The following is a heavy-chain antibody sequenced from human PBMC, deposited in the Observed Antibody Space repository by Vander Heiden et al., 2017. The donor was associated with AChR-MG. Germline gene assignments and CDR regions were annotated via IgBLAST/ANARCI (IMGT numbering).Heavy chain of an antibody. D-gene: IGHD5-12*01. Sequence: QVQLVESGGGVVQPGRSLRLSCAVSGFTFSRYVMHWGRQAPGKGPEWVAVIAYDGRNTYYADSVKGRFTISRDNSKNTLYLQINSLRGEDTAVYYCAKDRGWLQFDYYYGMDVWGLGTTVTVSS. CDR3: AKDRGWLQFDYYYGMDV. CDR2: IAYDGRNT. CDR1: GFTFSRYV. V-gene: IGHV3-30*18. J-gene: IGHJ6*02.